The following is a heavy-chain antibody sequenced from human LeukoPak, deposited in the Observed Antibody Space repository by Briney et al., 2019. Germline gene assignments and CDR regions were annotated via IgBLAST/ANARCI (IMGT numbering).Heavy chain of an antibody. Sequence: PGGSLRLSCAASGFTFSSYWMSWVRQAPGKGLEWVANIKQDGSEKYYVDSVKGRFTISRDNAKNSLYLQMNSLRAEDTAVYYCARDVIVGAYNWFDPWGQGTLVTVSS. CDR1: GFTFSSYW. J-gene: IGHJ5*02. V-gene: IGHV3-7*01. CDR2: IKQDGSEK. D-gene: IGHD1-26*01. CDR3: ARDVIVGAYNWFDP.